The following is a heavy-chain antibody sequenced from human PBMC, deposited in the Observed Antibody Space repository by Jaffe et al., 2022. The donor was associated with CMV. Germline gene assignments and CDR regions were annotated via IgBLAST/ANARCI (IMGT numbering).Heavy chain of an antibody. V-gene: IGHV1-2*04. CDR2: INPNSGGT. Sequence: QVQLVQSGAEVKKPGASVKVSCKASGYTFTGYYMHWVRQAPGQGLEWMGWINPNSGGTNYAQKFQGWVTMTRDTSISTAYMELSRLRSDDTAVYYCARAGVGGSSWFESDYYYYMDVWGKGTTVTVSS. D-gene: IGHD6-13*01. CDR3: ARAGVGGSSWFESDYYYYMDV. CDR1: GYTFTGYY. J-gene: IGHJ6*03.